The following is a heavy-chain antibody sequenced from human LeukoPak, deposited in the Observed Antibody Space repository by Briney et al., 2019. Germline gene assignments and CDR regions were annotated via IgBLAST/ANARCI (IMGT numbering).Heavy chain of an antibody. CDR3: AEHSPPAGPVYYYFYYGMDL. V-gene: IGHV5-10-1*01. CDR1: GYSFTSYW. Sequence: GESLRISCKGSGYSFTSYWISWVRQMPGKGLEWMGRIDPSDSYTNYSPSFQGHVTISADKSISTAYLQWSSLKASDTAMYYCAEHSPPAGPVYYYFYYGMDLWGQGTTVTVSS. CDR2: IDPSDSYT. J-gene: IGHJ6*02. D-gene: IGHD1/OR15-1a*01.